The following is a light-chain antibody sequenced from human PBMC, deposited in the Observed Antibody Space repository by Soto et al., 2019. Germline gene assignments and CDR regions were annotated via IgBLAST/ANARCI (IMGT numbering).Light chain of an antibody. CDR3: HHYDYSQFT. J-gene: IGKJ3*01. CDR1: QYISSDY. CDR2: GAS. V-gene: IGKV3-20*01. Sequence: EIVLTQSPGTLSLSPGERATLSCRATQYISSDYLAWYQQIPGQAPRLLIHGASIRAAGVPDRFSDSGSGADFTLTVSRLEPDDFAVYYCHHYDYSQFTFRPGTKVDIK.